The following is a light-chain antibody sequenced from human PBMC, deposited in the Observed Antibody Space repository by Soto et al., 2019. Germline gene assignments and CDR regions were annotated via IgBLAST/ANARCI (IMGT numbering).Light chain of an antibody. Sequence: QPVLTQPASLSGPPGESISLSRSGNSSDIDTYYYPSWLQPHPGKAPQLIIHDVSKRPSGVPDRFSGSMSGNTASLTISGLQADNEADYFCSSYRGGFSYVFGTGTKVTVL. CDR2: DVS. CDR3: SSYRGGFSYV. CDR1: SSDIDTYYY. V-gene: IGLV2-14*03. J-gene: IGLJ1*01.